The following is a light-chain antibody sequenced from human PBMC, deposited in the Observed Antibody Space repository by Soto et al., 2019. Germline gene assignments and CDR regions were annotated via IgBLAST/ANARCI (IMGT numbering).Light chain of an antibody. CDR2: SND. Sequence: QSVLTQPPSVSGTPGQRVIISCSGSSPNIGRNYVYWYQQVPGTAPRLLIHSNDQRPSGVPDRFSGSKSGTSASLAISGLRSEDEADYYCAAWDDNLRAPVFAGGTQLTVL. V-gene: IGLV1-47*02. CDR1: SPNIGRNY. J-gene: IGLJ7*01. CDR3: AAWDDNLRAPV.